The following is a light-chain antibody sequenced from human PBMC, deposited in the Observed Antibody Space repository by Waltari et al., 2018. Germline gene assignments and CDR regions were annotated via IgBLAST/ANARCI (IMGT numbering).Light chain of an antibody. V-gene: IGLV3-21*02. CDR1: NIGSKS. CDR3: QGWDSSTDHVV. CDR2: DDR. Sequence: SYVLTQPPSVSVAPGQTARITCGGNNIGSKSVHWYQQKPGQAPVLVVYDDRDRPSGIPERFSGSNSGNTATLTISRVEAGEEADYYCQGWDSSTDHVVFGGGTKLTVL. J-gene: IGLJ2*01.